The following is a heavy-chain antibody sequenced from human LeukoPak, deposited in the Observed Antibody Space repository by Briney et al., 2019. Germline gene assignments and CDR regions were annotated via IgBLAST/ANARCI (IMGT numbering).Heavy chain of an antibody. CDR1: GFTFSSHW. Sequence: GGSLRLSCAASGFTFSSHWMIWVHQAPGKGLEWVANVKQDGSEKYYVDSVKGRFTISRVNAKNSLYLQMNSLRVEDTAVYYCATGRAAHLFDYWGQGTLVTVSS. CDR3: ATGRAAHLFDY. J-gene: IGHJ4*02. V-gene: IGHV3-7*01. D-gene: IGHD6-6*01. CDR2: VKQDGSEK.